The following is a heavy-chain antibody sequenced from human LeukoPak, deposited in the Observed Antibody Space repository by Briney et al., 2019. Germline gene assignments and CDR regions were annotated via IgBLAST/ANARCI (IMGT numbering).Heavy chain of an antibody. CDR2: IGIWNRPI. J-gene: IGHJ4*02. V-gene: IGHV3-48*01. Sequence: GGSLRLSCAASGFTFTRHSMNWVRQAPGKGLEWVSFIGIWNRPIYYGDSVRGRFTISRDNAKNSVFLQMNSLRAEDTAVYYCARGATYAYYRDYWGQGTLVTVSS. D-gene: IGHD1-26*01. CDR3: ARGATYAYYRDY. CDR1: GFTFTRHS.